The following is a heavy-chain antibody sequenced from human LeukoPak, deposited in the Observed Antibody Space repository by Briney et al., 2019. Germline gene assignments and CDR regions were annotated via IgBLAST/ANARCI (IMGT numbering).Heavy chain of an antibody. CDR3: ATSDTVSTYNWFDP. V-gene: IGHV4-39*01. CDR1: GGSISSNTYF. D-gene: IGHD5/OR15-5a*01. CDR2: IRYSGST. J-gene: IGHJ5*02. Sequence: SETLSLTCNVSGGSISSNTYFWGWIRRPPGKGLEWIGSIRYSGSTYYNPSLKSRVTISVDTSKNQFSLNLSPLTAADTAVYYCATSDTVSTYNWFDPWGQGTLVTVS.